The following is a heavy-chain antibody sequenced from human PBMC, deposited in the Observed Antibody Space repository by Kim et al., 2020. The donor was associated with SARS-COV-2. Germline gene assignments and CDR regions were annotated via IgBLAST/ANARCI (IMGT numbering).Heavy chain of an antibody. J-gene: IGHJ6*02. V-gene: IGHV4-59*01. Sequence: SETLSLTCTVSGGSISSYYWSWIRQPPGKGLEWIGYIYYSGSTNYNPSLKSRVTISVDTSKNQFSLKLSSVTAADTAVYYCARDYLGYSSGWYGYYYGMDVWGQGTTVTVSS. D-gene: IGHD6-19*01. CDR1: GGSISSYY. CDR2: IYYSGST. CDR3: ARDYLGYSSGWYGYYYGMDV.